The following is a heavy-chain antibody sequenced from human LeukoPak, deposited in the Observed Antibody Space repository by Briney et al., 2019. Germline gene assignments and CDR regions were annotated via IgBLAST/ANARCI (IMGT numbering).Heavy chain of an antibody. Sequence: KPSETLSLTCTVSGGSISSYYWSWIRRPPGKGLEWIGSIYYSGSTYYNPSLKSRVTVSVDTSKNQFSLILSSVTAADTAVYYCVRGSTLRHYQYWGQGTLVTVSS. D-gene: IGHD3-16*01. CDR2: IYYSGST. V-gene: IGHV4-39*01. CDR1: GGSISSYY. CDR3: VRGSTLRHYQY. J-gene: IGHJ4*02.